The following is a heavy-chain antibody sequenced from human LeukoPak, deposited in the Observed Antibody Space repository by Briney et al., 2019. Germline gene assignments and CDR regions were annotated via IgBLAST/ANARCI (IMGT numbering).Heavy chain of an antibody. CDR1: GGSFSGYY. D-gene: IGHD3-3*01. CDR2: INHSGST. V-gene: IGHV4-34*01. Sequence: SETLSLTCAVYGGSFSGYYWSWIRQPPGKGPEWIGEINHSGSTNYNPSLKSRVTISVDTSKNQFSLKLSSVTAADTAVYYCARPSGDFWSGYHYYMDVWGKGTTVTVSS. CDR3: ARPSGDFWSGYHYYMDV. J-gene: IGHJ6*03.